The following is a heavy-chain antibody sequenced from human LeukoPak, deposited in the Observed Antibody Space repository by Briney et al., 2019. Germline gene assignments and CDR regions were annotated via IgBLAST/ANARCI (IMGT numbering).Heavy chain of an antibody. D-gene: IGHD7-27*01. Sequence: GGSLRLSCVASGFPFSSYGMHWVRQAPGKGLEWVAVTWHDGSNKYYAESVKGRFTISRDNSKNTLYLQMNSLRAEDTAVYYCARGRTGVDFWGQGTLVTVSS. CDR1: GFPFSSYG. CDR2: TWHDGSNK. CDR3: ARGRTGVDF. V-gene: IGHV3-33*01. J-gene: IGHJ4*02.